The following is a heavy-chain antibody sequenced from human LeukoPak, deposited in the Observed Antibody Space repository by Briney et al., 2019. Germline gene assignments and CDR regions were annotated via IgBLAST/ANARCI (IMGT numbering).Heavy chain of an antibody. J-gene: IGHJ4*02. V-gene: IGHV3-7*01. CDR3: ARDPPYSYFDY. CDR1: EFTFSSYW. D-gene: IGHD1-26*01. CDR2: IKFDGSEK. Sequence: GGSLRLSCAASEFTFSSYWMSWVRQAPGKGLEWVATIKFDGSEKTYVDSVKGRFTISRDNTKNSLYLQMNSLRAEETAVYYCARDPPYSYFDYWGQGTLVTVSS.